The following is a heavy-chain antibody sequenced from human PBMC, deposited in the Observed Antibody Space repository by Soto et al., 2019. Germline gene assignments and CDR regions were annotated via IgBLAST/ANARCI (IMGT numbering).Heavy chain of an antibody. J-gene: IGHJ5*02. D-gene: IGHD6-13*01. CDR1: GFSFSNFA. Sequence: PGGSLRLSCAASGFSFSNFAMSWVRQAPGTGLERVSSISGSGDKTYYLDSVKGRFTISRDNSKNTLYLHMNSLGAEDTAVYFCAKDYASTWYWYFDPWGQGTLVTSPQ. V-gene: IGHV3-23*01. CDR3: AKDYASTWYWYFDP. CDR2: ISGSGDKT.